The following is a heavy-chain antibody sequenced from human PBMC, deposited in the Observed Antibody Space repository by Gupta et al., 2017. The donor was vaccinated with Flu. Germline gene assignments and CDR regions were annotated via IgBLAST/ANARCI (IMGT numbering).Heavy chain of an antibody. D-gene: IGHD5-18*01. J-gene: IGHJ3*02. CDR2: IYTSGST. CDR3: ARSLLDTAMVTSGVDAFDI. Sequence: LQESGPGLVKPSQTLSLTCTVSSGSISSGSYYWSWIRQPAGQGLEWIGRIYTSGSTNYNPSLKSRVTISVDTSKNQFSLRLSSVTAADTAVYYCARSLLDTAMVTSGVDAFDIWGQGTMVTVSS. V-gene: IGHV4-61*02. CDR1: SGSISSGSYY.